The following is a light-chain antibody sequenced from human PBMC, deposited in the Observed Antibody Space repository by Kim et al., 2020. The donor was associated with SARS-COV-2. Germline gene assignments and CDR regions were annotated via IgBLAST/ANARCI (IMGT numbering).Light chain of an antibody. CDR2: ENY. CDR3: AAWDDSLSVHYV. V-gene: IGLV1-47*01. CDR1: RSNIGSNY. Sequence: QRVTISGSGSRSNIGSNYVYWDQQLPGAAPKLLIYENYQRPSGVPDRFSGSKSGTSASLAISGLRSEDEADYYCAAWDDSLSVHYVFGTGTKVTVL. J-gene: IGLJ1*01.